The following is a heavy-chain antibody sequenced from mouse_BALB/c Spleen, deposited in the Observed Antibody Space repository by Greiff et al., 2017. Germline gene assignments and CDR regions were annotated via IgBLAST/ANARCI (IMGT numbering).Heavy chain of an antibody. Sequence: QVQLQQPGAELVKPGASVKLSCRASGYTFTSYWMHWVKQRPGQGLEWIGEINPSNGRTNYNEKFKSKATLTVDKSSSTAYMQLSSLTSEDSAVYYCATWAFDYWGQGTTLTVSS. J-gene: IGHJ2*01. D-gene: IGHD4-1*01. CDR2: INPSNGRT. CDR1: GYTFTSYW. CDR3: ATWAFDY. V-gene: IGHV1S81*02.